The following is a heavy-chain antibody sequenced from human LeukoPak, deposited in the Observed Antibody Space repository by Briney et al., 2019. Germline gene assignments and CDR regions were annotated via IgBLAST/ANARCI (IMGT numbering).Heavy chain of an antibody. CDR2: ISYDGSNK. V-gene: IGHV3-30*04. CDR3: ANGPHSSSWDDAFDI. D-gene: IGHD6-13*01. J-gene: IGHJ3*02. CDR1: GFTFSSYA. Sequence: GGSLRLYCAASGFTFSSYAMHWVRQAPGKGLEWVAVISYDGSNKYYADSVKGRFTISRDNSKNTLYLQMNSLRAEDTAVYYCANGPHSSSWDDAFDIWGQGTMVTVSS.